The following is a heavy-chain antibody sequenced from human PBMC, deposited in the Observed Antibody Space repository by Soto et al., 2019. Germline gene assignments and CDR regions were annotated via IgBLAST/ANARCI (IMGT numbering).Heavy chain of an antibody. Sequence: QVQLVQSGAEVKKPGASVTVSCRASGDSFTGYYMHWVRQAPGQGLEWLGWINPNSVVTKYVQKFQGWVTMSRCTSMRTVYMEMSRLRSDDTAVYHCAREGGGATATLDLYYFYMDVWGTGTPVTVSS. D-gene: IGHD3-16*01. J-gene: IGHJ6*03. CDR1: GDSFTGYY. CDR3: AREGGGATATLDLYYFYMDV. V-gene: IGHV1-2*04. CDR2: INPNSVVT.